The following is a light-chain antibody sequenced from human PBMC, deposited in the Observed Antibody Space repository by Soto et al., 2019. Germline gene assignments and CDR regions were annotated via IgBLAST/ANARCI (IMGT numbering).Light chain of an antibody. J-gene: IGKJ4*01. CDR1: QSVLYSSSNKDF. V-gene: IGKV4-1*01. Sequence: DIVMTQSPASLAVSLGARATINCKSSQSVLYSSSNKDFLAWYQQKPGQPPKLLIYWASTRESGVPDRFSGSGSGTDFTLTISSLQAEDVAVYYCQQYYSTPRLTFGGGTKVEI. CDR3: QQYYSTPRLT. CDR2: WAS.